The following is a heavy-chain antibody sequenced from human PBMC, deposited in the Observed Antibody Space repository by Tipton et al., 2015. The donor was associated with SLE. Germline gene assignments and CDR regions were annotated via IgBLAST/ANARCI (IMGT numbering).Heavy chain of an antibody. J-gene: IGHJ1*01. Sequence: QLVQSGAEVKKPGSSVKVSCKASGGTFSSYAISWVRQAPGQGLEWMGGIITILGIVNYAQKFQGRVTITTDESTSTAYMKLSSLRSEATAVYYCAGAQSGLRYFQHWGQGTLVTVSS. V-gene: IGHV1-69*05. CDR3: AGAQSGLRYFQH. CDR1: GGTFSSYA. D-gene: IGHD4/OR15-4a*01. CDR2: IITILGIV.